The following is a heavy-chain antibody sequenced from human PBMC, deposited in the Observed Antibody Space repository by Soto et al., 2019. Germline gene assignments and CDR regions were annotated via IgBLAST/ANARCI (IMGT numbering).Heavy chain of an antibody. Sequence: QVQLVQSGAEVKKPGASVKVSCKASGYTFTSYGISWVRQAPGQGLEGMGWISAYNGNTNYAQKLQGRVTMTTDTSTSTAYMELRRLRSDDTAVYYCARSSERDFWSGYPNWFDPWGQGTLVTVSS. D-gene: IGHD3-3*01. CDR1: GYTFTSYG. CDR3: ARSSERDFWSGYPNWFDP. J-gene: IGHJ5*02. V-gene: IGHV1-18*01. CDR2: ISAYNGNT.